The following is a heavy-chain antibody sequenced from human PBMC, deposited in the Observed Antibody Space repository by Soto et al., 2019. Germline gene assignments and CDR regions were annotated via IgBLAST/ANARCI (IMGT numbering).Heavy chain of an antibody. CDR3: AQDMARRTIFGVVPDI. J-gene: IGHJ4*02. D-gene: IGHD3-3*01. V-gene: IGHV3-9*01. CDR2: ISSSGENI. Sequence: GGSLRLSCAASGITFGDYAMHWVRQAPGKGLEWVSGISSSGENIGYGDSVEGRFTISRDNTKNSLYLQMNSLIPEDTAFYYCAQDMARRTIFGVVPDIWGQGTLVTVSS. CDR1: GITFGDYA.